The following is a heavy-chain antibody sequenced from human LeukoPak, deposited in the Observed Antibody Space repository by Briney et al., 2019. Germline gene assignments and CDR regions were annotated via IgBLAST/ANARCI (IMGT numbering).Heavy chain of an antibody. CDR1: GYTFTSYG. CDR2: ISAYNGNT. V-gene: IGHV1-18*01. CDR3: ARDLPQSRYYDMTDY. D-gene: IGHD3-9*01. Sequence: ASVKVSCKASGYTFTSYGISWVRQAPGQGLEWMGWISAYNGNTNYAQKLQGRVTMTTDTSTSTAYMELRSLRSDDTAVYYCARDLPQSRYYDMTDYWGQGTLVTVSS. J-gene: IGHJ4*02.